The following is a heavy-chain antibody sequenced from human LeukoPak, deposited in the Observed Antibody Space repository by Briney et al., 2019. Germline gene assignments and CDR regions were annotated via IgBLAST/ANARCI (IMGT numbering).Heavy chain of an antibody. Sequence: SETLSLTCTVSGGSISSSSHYWGWIRQPPGKGLEWIGSIYSGSTYYNPSLESRVTISVDTSKDQFSLKVSSVTAADTAVYYCARRGASSSEEYWGQGTLVIVSS. CDR3: ARRGASSSEEY. J-gene: IGHJ4*02. CDR1: GGSISSSSHY. CDR2: IYSGST. V-gene: IGHV4-39*01. D-gene: IGHD6-6*01.